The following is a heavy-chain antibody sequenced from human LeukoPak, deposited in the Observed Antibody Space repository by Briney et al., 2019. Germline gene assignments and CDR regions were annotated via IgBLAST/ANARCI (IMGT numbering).Heavy chain of an antibody. CDR1: GFTFSSYG. CDR2: ISYGGSNK. Sequence: SGGSLRLSCAASGFTFSSYGMHWVRQAPGKGLEWVAVISYGGSNKYYADSVKGRFTISRDNSKNTLYLQMNSLRAEDTAVYYCAKDAHKLRFLEYGMDVWGQGTTVTVSS. CDR3: AKDAHKLRFLEYGMDV. J-gene: IGHJ6*02. V-gene: IGHV3-30*18. D-gene: IGHD3-3*01.